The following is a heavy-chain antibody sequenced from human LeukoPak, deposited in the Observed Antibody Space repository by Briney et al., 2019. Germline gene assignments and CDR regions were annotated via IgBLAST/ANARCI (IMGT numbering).Heavy chain of an antibody. CDR2: IIPILGIA. J-gene: IGHJ4*02. CDR1: GGTFSSYT. V-gene: IGHV1-69*04. Sequence: AASVKVSCKASGGTFSSYTISWVRQAPGQGLEWMGRIIPILGIANYAQKFQGRVTITADKSTSTAYMELSSLRSEDTAVYYCARDPGYRSSTSCYTRLGYWGQGTLVTVSS. D-gene: IGHD2-2*02. CDR3: ARDPGYRSSTSCYTRLGY.